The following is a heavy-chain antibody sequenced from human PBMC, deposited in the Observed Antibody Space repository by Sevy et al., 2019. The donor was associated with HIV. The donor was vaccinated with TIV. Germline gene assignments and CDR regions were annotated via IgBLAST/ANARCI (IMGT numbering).Heavy chain of an antibody. V-gene: IGHV3-33*06. J-gene: IGHJ4*02. Sequence: GGSLRLSCAASGFTFSNYGMHWVRQAPGKGLEWVAVIWYDGSNYHYADSVKGRLTVSRDNSKKTLYLEMKSRRPEDTAVYFCAKGFDSIAIPAFPDKWGQGTLVTVSS. CDR1: GFTFSNYG. CDR3: AKGFDSIAIPAFPDK. CDR2: IWYDGSNY. D-gene: IGHD2-21*01.